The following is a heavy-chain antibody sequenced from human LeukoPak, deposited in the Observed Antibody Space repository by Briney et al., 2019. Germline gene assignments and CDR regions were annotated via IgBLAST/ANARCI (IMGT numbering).Heavy chain of an antibody. Sequence: PGGSLRLSCAASGFTFSSYSMNWVRQAPGKGLEWVSYISSSSSTIYYADSVKGRFTISRDNAKNSLYLQMNSLRAEDTAVYYCAKARVVYDILTGYFPVYQYMDVWGKGTTVTISS. CDR2: ISSSSSTI. CDR3: AKARVVYDILTGYFPVYQYMDV. CDR1: GFTFSSYS. J-gene: IGHJ6*03. D-gene: IGHD3-9*01. V-gene: IGHV3-48*01.